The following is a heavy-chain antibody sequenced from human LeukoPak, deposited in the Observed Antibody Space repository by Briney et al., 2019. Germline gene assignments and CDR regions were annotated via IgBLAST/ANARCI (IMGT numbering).Heavy chain of an antibody. J-gene: IGHJ4*02. CDR1: GFTFSSYA. D-gene: IGHD3-16*01. CDR2: ISHSGATS. V-gene: IGHV3-23*01. CDR3: AKEIVRDDDDWGRLGH. Sequence: GGSLRLSCGAYGFTFSSYAKSWVRQAPGKGLDWVSSISHSGATSHYADSVRGRFTTSRDNSKNMVYLQMKSLRAEDTAIYYCAKEIVRDDDDWGRLGHWGQGTLVTVSS.